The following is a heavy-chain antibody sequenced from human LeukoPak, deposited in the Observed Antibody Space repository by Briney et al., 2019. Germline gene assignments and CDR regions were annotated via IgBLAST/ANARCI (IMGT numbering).Heavy chain of an antibody. V-gene: IGHV3-11*01. Sequence: GGSLRLSCAASGFTFGDYYMSWIRQAPGKGLEWVSYISSSGSTIYYADSVKGRFTISRDNAKNSLYLQMNSLRAEDTAVYYCASSIAAAGRDYWGQGTLVTVSS. CDR1: GFTFGDYY. D-gene: IGHD6-13*01. CDR2: ISSSGSTI. J-gene: IGHJ4*02. CDR3: ASSIAAAGRDY.